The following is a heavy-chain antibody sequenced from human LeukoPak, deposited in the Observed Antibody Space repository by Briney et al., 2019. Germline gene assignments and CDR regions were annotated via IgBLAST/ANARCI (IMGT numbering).Heavy chain of an antibody. CDR2: ISGSGGST. J-gene: IGHJ4*02. D-gene: IGHD6-19*01. Sequence: GGSLRLSCAASGFTFSSYAMSWVRQAPGKGLEWVSAISGSGGSTYYADSVKGRFTISRDNSKNTLYLQMNSLRAEDTAVYYCATHNSRGWYSPGGWYWGQGTLVAVSS. V-gene: IGHV3-23*01. CDR1: GFTFSSYA. CDR3: ATHNSRGWYSPGGWY.